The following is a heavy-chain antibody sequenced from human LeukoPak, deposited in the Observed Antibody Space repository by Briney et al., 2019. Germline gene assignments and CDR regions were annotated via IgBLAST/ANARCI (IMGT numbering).Heavy chain of an antibody. Sequence: SETLSLTCAVYGGSFSGYYWSWIRQPPGKGLEWIGEINHSGSTNYNPSLKSRVTISVDTSKNQFSLKLSSVTAADTAVYYCASRLRWEAAAGTGFDYWGQGTLVTVSS. CDR3: ASRLRWEAAAGTGFDY. D-gene: IGHD6-13*01. V-gene: IGHV4-34*01. CDR2: INHSGST. J-gene: IGHJ4*02. CDR1: GGSFSGYY.